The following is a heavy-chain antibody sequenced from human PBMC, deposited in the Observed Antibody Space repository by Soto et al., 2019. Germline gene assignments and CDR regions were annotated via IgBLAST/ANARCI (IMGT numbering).Heavy chain of an antibody. D-gene: IGHD3-16*01. Sequence: ASVKVSCKASGYTFTSYGISWVRQAPGQGLEWMGWISAYNGNTNYAQKLQGRVTMTTDTSTSTAYMELRSLRSDDTAVYYCARDFEDYNDYYGALGYWGPGTLVTVSS. CDR1: GYTFTSYG. CDR2: ISAYNGNT. V-gene: IGHV1-18*04. J-gene: IGHJ4*02. CDR3: ARDFEDYNDYYGALGY.